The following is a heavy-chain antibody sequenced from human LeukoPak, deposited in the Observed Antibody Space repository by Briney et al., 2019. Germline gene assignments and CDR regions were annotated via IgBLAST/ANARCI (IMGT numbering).Heavy chain of an antibody. D-gene: IGHD3-22*01. CDR2: IIPIFGTA. CDR1: GGTFSCYA. Sequence: ASVKVSCKASGGTFSCYAISWVRQAPGQGLEWMGRIIPIFGTANYAQKFQGRVTITTDESTSTAYMELSSLRSEDTAVYYCARHSGYLFQHWGQGTLVTVSS. CDR3: ARHSGYLFQH. J-gene: IGHJ1*01. V-gene: IGHV1-69*05.